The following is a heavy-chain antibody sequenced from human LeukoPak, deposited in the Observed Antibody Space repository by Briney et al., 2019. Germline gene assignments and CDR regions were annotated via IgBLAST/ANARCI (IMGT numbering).Heavy chain of an antibody. D-gene: IGHD4-17*01. CDR3: AKEIRPTDC. CDR1: GFTFSSYW. V-gene: IGHV3-23*01. Sequence: PGGSLRLSCAASGFTFSSYWMHWVRQAPGKGLVWVSSISIGGDTTYSESVKGRFTISRDNSKNTQYRQLGSLRAEDAAIYYCAKEIRPTDCWGQGTLVTVSS. CDR2: ISIGGDTT. J-gene: IGHJ4*02.